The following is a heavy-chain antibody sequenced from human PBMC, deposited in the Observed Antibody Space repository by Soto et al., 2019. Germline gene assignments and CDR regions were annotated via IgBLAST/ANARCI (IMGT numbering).Heavy chain of an antibody. Sequence: GGSLRLSCAASGFIFSNYGMHWVRQAPGKGLEWVSVIYSGGSTYFADSVKGRFSISRDNAKKSLYLQMNSLRAEDTAVYFCARGDYYDTSGPFSDAFDIWGQGTMVTVSS. J-gene: IGHJ3*02. V-gene: IGHV3-NL1*01. D-gene: IGHD3-22*01. CDR1: GFIFSNYG. CDR3: ARGDYYDTSGPFSDAFDI. CDR2: IYSGGST.